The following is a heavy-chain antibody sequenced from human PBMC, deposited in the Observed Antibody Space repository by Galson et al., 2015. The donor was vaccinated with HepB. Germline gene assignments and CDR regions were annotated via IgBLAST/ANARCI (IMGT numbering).Heavy chain of an antibody. D-gene: IGHD6-19*01. Sequence: SETLSLTCTVSGGSISSSSFYWGWIRQPPGKGLEWIGSISYSGSTFYNPSLKSQATISVDTSKNQFSLKLSSETAADTAEYFCARRTQQWLFDLWGQGTLVTVSS. CDR1: GGSISSSSFY. V-gene: IGHV4-39*01. CDR3: ARRTQQWLFDL. J-gene: IGHJ5*02. CDR2: ISYSGST.